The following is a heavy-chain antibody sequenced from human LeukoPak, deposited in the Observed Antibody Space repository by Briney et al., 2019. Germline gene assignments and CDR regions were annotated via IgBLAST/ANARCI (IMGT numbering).Heavy chain of an antibody. Sequence: SETLSLTCAVYGGSFSGYYWSWIRQPPGKGLEWIGEISHSGSTNYNPSLKSRVTISVDTSKNQFSLKLSSVTAADTAVYYCAREGRYYYGSGSYFDYWGQGTLVTVSS. CDR1: GGSFSGYY. D-gene: IGHD3-10*01. V-gene: IGHV4-34*01. CDR3: AREGRYYYGSGSYFDY. CDR2: ISHSGST. J-gene: IGHJ4*02.